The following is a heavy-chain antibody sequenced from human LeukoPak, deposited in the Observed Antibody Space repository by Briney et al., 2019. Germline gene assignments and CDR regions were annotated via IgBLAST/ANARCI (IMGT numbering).Heavy chain of an antibody. D-gene: IGHD4-17*01. Sequence: ASVKVSCKASGGTFSSYAISWVRQAPGQGLEWMGGIIPVFGTAIYAQNFQGRVTITADESTNTAYMELGTLTSEDTAVYYCARLPYGASPFDYWGQGTLVTVSS. CDR2: IIPVFGTA. CDR1: GGTFSSYA. J-gene: IGHJ4*02. V-gene: IGHV1-69*13. CDR3: ARLPYGASPFDY.